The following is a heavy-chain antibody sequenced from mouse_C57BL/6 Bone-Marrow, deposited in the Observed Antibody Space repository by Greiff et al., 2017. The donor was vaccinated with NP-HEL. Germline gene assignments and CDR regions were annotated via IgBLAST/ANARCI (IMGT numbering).Heavy chain of an antibody. CDR2: IRSKSNNYAT. J-gene: IGHJ3*01. V-gene: IGHV10-1*01. CDR3: VRDAGSNYVAY. CDR1: GFSFNTYA. D-gene: IGHD2-5*01. Sequence: EVKLVESGGGLVQPKGSLKLSCAASGFSFNTYAMNWVRQAPGKGLEWVARIRSKSNNYATYYADSVKDRFTISRDDSESMLYLQMNNLKTEDTAMYYCVRDAGSNYVAYWGQGTLVTVSA.